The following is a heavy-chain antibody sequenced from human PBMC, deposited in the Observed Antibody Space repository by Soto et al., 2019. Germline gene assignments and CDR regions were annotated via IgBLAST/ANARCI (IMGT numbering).Heavy chain of an antibody. V-gene: IGHV1-3*01. Sequence: ASVKVSCKASGYTFTSYAMHLLRLAPGQRLEWMGWINAGNGNTKYSQKFQGRVTITRDTSASTAYMELSSLRSEDTAVYYCARDRRYCTNGVCPSTWFDPWGQGTLVTVSS. CDR3: ARDRRYCTNGVCPSTWFDP. J-gene: IGHJ5*02. D-gene: IGHD2-8*01. CDR1: GYTFTSYA. CDR2: INAGNGNT.